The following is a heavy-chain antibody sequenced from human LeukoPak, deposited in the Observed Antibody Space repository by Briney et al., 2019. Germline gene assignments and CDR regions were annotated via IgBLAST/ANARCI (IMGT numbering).Heavy chain of an antibody. CDR3: AREGHGGYFDY. D-gene: IGHD3-10*01. CDR1: GFTVSSNY. Sequence: GGSLRLSCAASGFTVSSNYMSWVRQAPGKGLERVSVIYSGGSTYYADSVKGRFTISRDNSKNTLYLQMNSLRAEDTAVYYCAREGHGGYFDYWGQGTLVTVSS. V-gene: IGHV3-53*01. J-gene: IGHJ4*02. CDR2: IYSGGST.